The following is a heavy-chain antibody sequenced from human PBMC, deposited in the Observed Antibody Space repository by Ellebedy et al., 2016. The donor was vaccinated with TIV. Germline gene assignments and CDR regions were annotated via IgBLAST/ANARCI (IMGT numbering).Heavy chain of an antibody. CDR3: ARGRSSIAARPPPPRNKGTDYYYYYMDV. Sequence: SETLSLXXAVYGGSFSGYYWSWIRQPPGKGLEWIGEINHSGSTNYNPTLKSRVTISVDTSKNQFSLKLSSVTAADTAVYYCARGRSSIAARPPPPRNKGTDYYYYYMDVWGKGTTVTVSS. CDR1: GGSFSGYY. J-gene: IGHJ6*03. D-gene: IGHD6-6*01. CDR2: INHSGST. V-gene: IGHV4-34*01.